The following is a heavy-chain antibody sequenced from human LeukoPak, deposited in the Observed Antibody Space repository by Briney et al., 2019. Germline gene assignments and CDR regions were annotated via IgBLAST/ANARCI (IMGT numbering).Heavy chain of an antibody. CDR1: GFTFSSYA. CDR2: ISYDGSNK. CDR3: ASFGGAMIPIFY. V-gene: IGHV3-30-3*01. D-gene: IGHD3-3*01. J-gene: IGHJ4*02. Sequence: GRSLRLSCAASGFTFSSYAMHWVRQAPGKGLEWVAVISYDGSNKYYADSVKGRFTISRDNSKNTLYLQMNSLRAEDTAVYYCASFGGAMIPIFYWGQGTLVTVSS.